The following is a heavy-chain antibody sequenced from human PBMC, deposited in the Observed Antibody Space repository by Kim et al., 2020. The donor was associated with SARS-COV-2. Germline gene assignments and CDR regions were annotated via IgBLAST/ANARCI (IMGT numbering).Heavy chain of an antibody. V-gene: IGHV3-23*01. D-gene: IGHD4-17*01. J-gene: IGHJ6*02. CDR3: AKTNHMTTVTTDYYYGMDV. Sequence: GRFTISRDNSKNTLYLQMNSLRAEDTAVYYCAKTNHMTTVTTDYYYGMDVWGQGTTVTVSS.